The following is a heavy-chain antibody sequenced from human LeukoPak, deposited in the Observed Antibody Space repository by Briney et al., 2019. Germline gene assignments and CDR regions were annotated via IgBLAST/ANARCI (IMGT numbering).Heavy chain of an antibody. CDR3: ARDRYYYGSGSLGWFDP. D-gene: IGHD3-10*01. CDR2: IRYDGTNK. V-gene: IGHV3-30*02. J-gene: IGHJ5*02. Sequence: GGSLRLSCTASGFTFSIYGMHWVRQAPGKGLEWVAFIRYDGTNKYYADSVKGRFTVSRDNSKNTLYLQMNSLRAEDTAVYYCARDRYYYGSGSLGWFDPWGQGTLVTVSS. CDR1: GFTFSIYG.